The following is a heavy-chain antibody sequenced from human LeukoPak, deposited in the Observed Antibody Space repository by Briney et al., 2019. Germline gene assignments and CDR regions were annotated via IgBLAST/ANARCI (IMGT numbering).Heavy chain of an antibody. CDR3: ARAERLVRGVVFDY. V-gene: IGHV3-48*03. CDR1: GFTFSSYE. CDR2: ISSSGSTI. Sequence: PGGSLRLSCAASGFTFSSYEMNWVRQAPGKGLEWVSYISSSGSTIYYADSVKGRFTISRDNAKNSLYLQMNSLSAEDTAVYYCARAERLVRGVVFDYWGQGTLVTVSS. J-gene: IGHJ4*02. D-gene: IGHD3-10*01.